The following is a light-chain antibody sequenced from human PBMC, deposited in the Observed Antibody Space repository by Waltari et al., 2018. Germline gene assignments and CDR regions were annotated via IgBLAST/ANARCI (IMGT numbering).Light chain of an antibody. V-gene: IGLV1-47*01. CDR3: GGWDDNLNGWV. J-gene: IGLJ3*02. CDR1: SSNIGNHH. CDR2: RDN. Sequence: QSVMTQPPSTSGTPGQRVIIPCSGSSSNIGNHHVYWYQQLPGAAPKLLIYRDNERPSGVPVRFSVSKSGTSASLAISGLRSEDEADYYCGGWDDNLNGWVFGGGTRLTVL.